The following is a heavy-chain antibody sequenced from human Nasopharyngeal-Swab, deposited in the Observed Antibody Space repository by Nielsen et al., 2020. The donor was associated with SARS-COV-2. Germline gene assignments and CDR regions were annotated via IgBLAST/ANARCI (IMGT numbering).Heavy chain of an antibody. CDR3: ARDNSRGGNYAGVYYFDY. J-gene: IGHJ4*02. Sequence: GESLKISCGASGFTFSSYAMHWVRQAPGKGLEWVAVISYDGNNKYYADSVKGRFTISRDKSKNPLYLQMNSLRAEDTDVYYCARDNSRGGNYAGVYYFDYWGQGTLVTVSS. CDR1: GFTFSSYA. D-gene: IGHD1-7*01. CDR2: ISYDGNNK. V-gene: IGHV3-30-3*01.